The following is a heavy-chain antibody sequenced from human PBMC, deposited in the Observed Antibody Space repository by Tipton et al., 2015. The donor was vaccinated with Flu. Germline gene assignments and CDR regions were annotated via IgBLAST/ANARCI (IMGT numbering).Heavy chain of an antibody. CDR3: ARDSGGSSKGGAFDI. V-gene: IGHV3-13*01. Sequence: SGFTFSSYDMHWVRQATGKGPEWVSAIGTAGDTYYPGSVKGRFTISRENAKNSLYLQMNSLRAGDTAVYYCARDSGGSSKGGAFDIWGQGTMVTVSS. D-gene: IGHD1-26*01. J-gene: IGHJ3*02. CDR2: IGTAGDT. CDR1: GFTFSSYD.